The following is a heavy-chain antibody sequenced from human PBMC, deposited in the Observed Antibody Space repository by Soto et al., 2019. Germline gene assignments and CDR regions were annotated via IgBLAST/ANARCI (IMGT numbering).Heavy chain of an antibody. D-gene: IGHD2-15*01. CDR2: IKQDGSEK. V-gene: IGHV3-7*01. J-gene: IGHJ5*02. CDR1: GFTFSSYG. Sequence: GGSLRLSXAASGFTFSSYGMSWVRQAPGKGLEWVANIKQDGSEKYYADSVKGRFTISRDNAKNSLYLQMNSLRAEDRAVYYCAREQCSGGSCYSSMYNWFDPWGQGTQVTVS. CDR3: AREQCSGGSCYSSMYNWFDP.